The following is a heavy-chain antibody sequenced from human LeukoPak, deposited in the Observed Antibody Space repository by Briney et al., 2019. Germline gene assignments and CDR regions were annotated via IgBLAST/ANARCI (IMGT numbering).Heavy chain of an antibody. J-gene: IGHJ4*01. CDR1: GDYIGRNNNY. CDR2: MSYSVHT. CDR3: ARDRDVDDFDS. D-gene: IGHD2-15*01. V-gene: IGHV4-39*07. Sequence: PSETLTLTCTISGDYIGRNNNYWGWIRQPQGQGLDSIVSMSYSVHTYYNPSLKSRVTTSIDTSKNQLSLNLKSVTAADTAVYYCARDRDVDDFDSWGHGTLVTVSS.